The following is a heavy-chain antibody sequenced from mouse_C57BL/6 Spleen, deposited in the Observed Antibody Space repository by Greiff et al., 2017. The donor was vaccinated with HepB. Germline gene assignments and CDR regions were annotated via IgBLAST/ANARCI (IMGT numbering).Heavy chain of an antibody. V-gene: IGHV1-66*01. CDR3: ARKGLYSFDY. CDR1: GYSFTSYY. D-gene: IGHD2-1*01. J-gene: IGHJ2*01. CDR2: IYPGSGNT. Sequence: VMLVESGPELVKPGASVKISCKASGYSFTSYYIHWVKQRPGQGLEWIGWIYPGSGNTKYNEKFKGKATLTADTSSSTAYMQLSSLTSEDSAVYYCARKGLYSFDYWGQGTTLTVSS.